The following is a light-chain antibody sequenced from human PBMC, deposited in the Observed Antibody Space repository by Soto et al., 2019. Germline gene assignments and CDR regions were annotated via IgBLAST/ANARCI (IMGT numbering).Light chain of an antibody. Sequence: QSVLTQTASVSGSPGQSITVSCTGTRSDVGGYNYVSWYQQHPGKAPKLLIYEDIKRPSGVSNRFSGSKSGNTASLTISGLQAEDEADYYCSSYTTSSTRVFGTGTKVTVL. CDR1: RSDVGGYNY. CDR2: EDI. V-gene: IGLV2-14*01. J-gene: IGLJ1*01. CDR3: SSYTTSSTRV.